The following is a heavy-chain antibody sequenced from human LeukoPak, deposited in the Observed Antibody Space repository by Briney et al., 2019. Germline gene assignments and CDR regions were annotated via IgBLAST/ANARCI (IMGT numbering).Heavy chain of an antibody. CDR3: ARDKEAVAVYYFDY. D-gene: IGHD6-19*01. V-gene: IGHV3-33*01. J-gene: IGHJ4*02. CDR2: IWYDGSNK. CDR1: GFTFSSYG. Sequence: GGSLRLSCAASGFTFSSYGMHWVRQAPGKGLEWVAVIWYDGSNKYYADSVKGRFTISRDNSKNTLYLQMNSLRAEDTAVYYCARDKEAVAVYYFDYWGQGILVTVSS.